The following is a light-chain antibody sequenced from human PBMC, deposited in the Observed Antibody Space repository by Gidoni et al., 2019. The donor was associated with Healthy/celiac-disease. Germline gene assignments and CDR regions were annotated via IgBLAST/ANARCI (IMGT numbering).Light chain of an antibody. Sequence: DIQMTQSPSTLSASVGDRVTITCRASQSISTWLAWYQQKPGKAPKLLIYEASSLESGVPSRFSGSRSGTEFTLTISSLQPDDFATYYCQQYNSYSGTFGQGTKLEIK. CDR1: QSISTW. CDR2: EAS. CDR3: QQYNSYSGT. J-gene: IGKJ2*01. V-gene: IGKV1-5*03.